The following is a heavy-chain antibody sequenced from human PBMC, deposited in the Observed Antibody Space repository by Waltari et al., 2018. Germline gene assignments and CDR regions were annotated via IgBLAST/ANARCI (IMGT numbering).Heavy chain of an antibody. J-gene: IGHJ6*02. D-gene: IGHD2-2*01. Sequence: EVQLVESGGGLIQPGESLRLSCAASGFSVSRNYMSWVRQVPGKGLEWVSVIYSGGSIYYADSVKGRFSISRDNSKNTLYLQMNSLRDEDSAIYYCARERPVVYYGMDVWGRGTTVTVSS. CDR3: ARERPVVYYGMDV. CDR1: GFSVSRNY. V-gene: IGHV3-53*01. CDR2: IYSGGSI.